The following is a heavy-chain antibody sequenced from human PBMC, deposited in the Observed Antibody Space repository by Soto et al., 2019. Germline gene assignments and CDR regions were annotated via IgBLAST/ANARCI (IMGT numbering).Heavy chain of an antibody. V-gene: IGHV3-66*01. CDR1: GFTVSNNY. CDR2: LYSTVVR. Sequence: EVQLVESGGDLVQPGGSLRLSCAASGFTVSNNYMTWVRQAPGKGLEWVSVLYSTVVRDYAASVKGRFIISRDNSQNTVYLQMTSLTVEDTDVYYCLRGGRGSQTVRYWGQGTLVTVPS. CDR3: LRGGRGSQTVRY. D-gene: IGHD3-10*01. J-gene: IGHJ4*02.